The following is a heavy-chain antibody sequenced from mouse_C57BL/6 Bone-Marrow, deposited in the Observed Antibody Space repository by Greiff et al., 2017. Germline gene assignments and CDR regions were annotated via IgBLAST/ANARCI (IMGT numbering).Heavy chain of an antibody. CDR3: AREDWDYAMDY. J-gene: IGHJ4*01. CDR2: ISYSGST. D-gene: IGHD4-1*01. Sequence: EVNVVESGPGLAKPSQTLSLTCSVTGYSITSDYWNWIRKFPGHKLEYMGYISYSGSTYYNPSLKSRISTTRDTSKNQYYLQLNSVTTEDTATYYCAREDWDYAMDYWGQGTSVTVSS. V-gene: IGHV3-8*01. CDR1: GYSITSDY.